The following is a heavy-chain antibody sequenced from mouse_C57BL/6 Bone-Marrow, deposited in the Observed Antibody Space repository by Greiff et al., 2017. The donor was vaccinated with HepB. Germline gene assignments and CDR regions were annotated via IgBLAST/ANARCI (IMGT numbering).Heavy chain of an antibody. CDR3: ARVYDYDGDYYAMDY. V-gene: IGHV5-15*01. J-gene: IGHJ4*01. CDR1: GFTFSDYG. CDR2: ISNLAYSI. D-gene: IGHD2-4*01. Sequence: EVQGLESGGGLVQPGGSLKLSCAASGFTFSDYGMAWVRQAPRKGPEWVAFISNLAYSIYYADTVTGRFTISRENAKNTPYLEMSSLRSEDTAMYYCARVYDYDGDYYAMDYWGQGTSVTVSS.